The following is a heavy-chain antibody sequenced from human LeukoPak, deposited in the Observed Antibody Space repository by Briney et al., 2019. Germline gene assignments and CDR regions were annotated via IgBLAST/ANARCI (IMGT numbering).Heavy chain of an antibody. CDR1: GGSISSGGYY. CDR2: IYYSGST. CDR3: ARYYSGYDYFDY. Sequence: SQTLSLTCTVSGGSISSGGYYWSWIRQHPGKGLEWIGYIYYSGSTYYNPSLKSRVTISVDTSKNQFSLKLSSVTAADTAVYYCARYYSGYDYFDYWGQGTLVTVPS. D-gene: IGHD5-12*01. V-gene: IGHV4-31*03. J-gene: IGHJ4*02.